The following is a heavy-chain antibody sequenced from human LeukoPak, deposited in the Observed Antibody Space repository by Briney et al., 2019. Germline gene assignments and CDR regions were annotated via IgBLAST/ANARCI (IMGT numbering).Heavy chain of an antibody. CDR1: GASISDYY. CDR2: IFKSGST. CDR3: GVVAATRNYYGMDL. V-gene: IGHV4-59*08. J-gene: IGHJ6*02. Sequence: PSETLSLTCTVSGASISDYYWSWIRQPPGKGLEYIGYIFKSGSTNYNPSLKSRATISVDTSKDQFSLKLTSVTAADTAVYYCGVVAATRNYYGMDLWGQGTTVTVSS. D-gene: IGHD2-15*01.